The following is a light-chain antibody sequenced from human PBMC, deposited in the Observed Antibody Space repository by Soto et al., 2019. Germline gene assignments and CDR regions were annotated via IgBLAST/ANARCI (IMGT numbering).Light chain of an antibody. J-gene: IGLJ2*01. V-gene: IGLV9-49*01. Sequence: VLTQPPSASASLGASVTLTCTLSSGYSNYKVDWYQQRPGRGPRFVMRVGTGGIVGSKGDGIPDRFSVLGSGLNRYLTIKNIQEEDESDYHCGADHGSGSNFVVVFGGGTKLTVL. CDR2: VGTGGIVG. CDR1: SGYSNYK. CDR3: GADHGSGSNFVVV.